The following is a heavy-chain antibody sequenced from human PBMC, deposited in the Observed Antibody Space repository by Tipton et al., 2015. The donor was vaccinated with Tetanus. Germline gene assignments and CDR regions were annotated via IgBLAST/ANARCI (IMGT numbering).Heavy chain of an antibody. D-gene: IGHD1-1*01. CDR2: VYYRGGT. CDR3: VREGNMLERYFDL. CDR1: SGSFSSSY. Sequence: LRLSCTVSSGSFSSSYWSWVRQSPGKGLEWIGYVYYRGGTIASPSLKSRVTMSVDTSKKQVSLILGSVTAADTAVYYCVREGNMLERYFDLWGRGTLVTVSS. J-gene: IGHJ2*01. V-gene: IGHV4-59*01.